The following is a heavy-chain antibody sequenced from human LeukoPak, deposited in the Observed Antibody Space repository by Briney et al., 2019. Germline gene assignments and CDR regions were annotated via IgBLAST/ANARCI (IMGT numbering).Heavy chain of an antibody. D-gene: IGHD3-3*01. J-gene: IGHJ4*02. CDR1: GFMFSTYG. CDR3: AKDMRRDDIWRVIDY. Sequence: GGSLRLSCAASGFMFSTYGMHWVRQAPGKGLEWVAAISYDGSNKEYADSVKGRFTISRDNSKNTLHLQVNSLRAEDTALYYCAKDMRRDDIWRVIDYWAQGTLVTVSS. CDR2: ISYDGSNK. V-gene: IGHV3-30*18.